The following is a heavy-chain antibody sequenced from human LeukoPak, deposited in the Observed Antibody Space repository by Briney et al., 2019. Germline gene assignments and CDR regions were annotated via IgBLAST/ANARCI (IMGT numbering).Heavy chain of an antibody. CDR2: ISGSGGST. V-gene: IGHV3-23*01. Sequence: TGGSLRLSCGPSGFTFSSYAMSWVRQAPGKGLEWVSAISGSGGSTYYADSVKGRFTISRDNSKNTLYLQMNSLRAEDTAVYYCAKDPRGYSYGYVDYWGQGTLVTVSS. J-gene: IGHJ4*02. CDR1: GFTFSSYA. D-gene: IGHD5-18*01. CDR3: AKDPRGYSYGYVDY.